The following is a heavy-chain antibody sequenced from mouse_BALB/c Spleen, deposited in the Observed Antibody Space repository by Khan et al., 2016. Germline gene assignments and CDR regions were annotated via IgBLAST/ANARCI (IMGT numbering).Heavy chain of an antibody. Sequence: EVQLVESGPGLVKTSQSLSLTCTVTGYSFTSDYAWNWIRQFPGNNLEWMGYIGYSGSTSYNPYLKSRISSTRDTAKNQFYMQLNSVATKDTATYFSSRANTYGNNPACFAYWGQGTLVTLSA. CDR3: SRANTYGNNPACFAY. J-gene: IGHJ3*01. CDR1: GYSFTSDYA. CDR2: IGYSGST. V-gene: IGHV3-2*02. D-gene: IGHD1-1*01.